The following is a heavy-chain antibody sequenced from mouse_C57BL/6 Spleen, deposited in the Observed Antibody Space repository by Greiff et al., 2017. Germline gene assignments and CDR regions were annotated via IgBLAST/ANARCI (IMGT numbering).Heavy chain of an antibody. J-gene: IGHJ1*03. CDR2: IYPSDSET. CDR3: AREGGLLWLRQRYFDV. V-gene: IGHV1-61*01. D-gene: IGHD2-2*01. Sequence: QVQLQQPGAELVRPGSSVKLSCKASGYTFTSYWMDWVKQRPGQGLEWIGNIYPSDSETHYNQKFKDKATLTVDKSSSTAYMQLSSLTSEDSAVYYCAREGGLLWLRQRYFDVWGTGTTVTVSS. CDR1: GYTFTSYW.